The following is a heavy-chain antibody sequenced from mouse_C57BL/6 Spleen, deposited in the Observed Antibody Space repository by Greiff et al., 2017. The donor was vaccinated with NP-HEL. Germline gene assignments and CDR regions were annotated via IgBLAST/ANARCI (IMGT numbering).Heavy chain of an antibody. CDR1: GFTFSSYA. D-gene: IGHD4-1*01. CDR3: ARGLTGGFDY. V-gene: IGHV5-4*03. CDR2: ISDGGSYT. Sequence: EVKLQESGGGLVKPGGSLKLSCAASGFTFSSYAMSWVRQTPEKRLEWVATISDGGSYTYYPDNVKGRFTISRDNAKNNLYLQMSHLKSEDTAMYYCARGLTGGFDYWGQGTTLTVSS. J-gene: IGHJ2*01.